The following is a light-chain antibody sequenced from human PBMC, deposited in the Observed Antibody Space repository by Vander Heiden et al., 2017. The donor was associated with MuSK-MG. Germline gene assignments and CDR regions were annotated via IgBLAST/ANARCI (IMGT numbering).Light chain of an antibody. Sequence: QTVMIYGCQGDSLRSYYASWYQQKPGQAPVLVIYGKNNRPSGIPDRFSGSSSGNTASLTITGAQAEDEADYYCNSRDSSGNHYVVFGGGTKLTVL. CDR2: GKN. CDR1: SLRSYY. V-gene: IGLV3-19*01. J-gene: IGLJ2*01. CDR3: NSRDSSGNHYVV.